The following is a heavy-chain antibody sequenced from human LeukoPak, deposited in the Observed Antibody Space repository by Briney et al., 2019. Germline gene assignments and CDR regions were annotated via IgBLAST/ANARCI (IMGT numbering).Heavy chain of an antibody. D-gene: IGHD3-10*01. V-gene: IGHV3-21*01. CDR1: GFTFSSYS. CDR3: ARFSGSGSYYLFSQEQSEY. J-gene: IGHJ4*02. CDR2: ISSSSSYI. Sequence: PGGSLRLSCAGSGFTFSSYSMNWVRQAPGKGLEGVSSISSSSSYIYYADSVKGRFTISRDNAKKSLYLQMNSLRAEDTAVYFCARFSGSGSYYLFSQEQSEYWGQGALVTVSS.